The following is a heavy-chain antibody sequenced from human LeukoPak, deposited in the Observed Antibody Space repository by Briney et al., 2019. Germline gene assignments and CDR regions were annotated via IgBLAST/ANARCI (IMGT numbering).Heavy chain of an antibody. CDR1: GGSISSYY. V-gene: IGHV4-4*07. CDR2: IYTSGST. D-gene: IGHD2-15*01. CDR3: ARGLSCSGGSCYGSWLDP. J-gene: IGHJ5*02. Sequence: SETLSLTCTVSGGSISSYYWSWIRQPAGKGLEWIGRIYTSGSTNYNPSLKSRVTMSVDTSKNQFSLKLSSVTAADTAVYYCARGLSCSGGSCYGSWLDPWGQGTLVTVSS.